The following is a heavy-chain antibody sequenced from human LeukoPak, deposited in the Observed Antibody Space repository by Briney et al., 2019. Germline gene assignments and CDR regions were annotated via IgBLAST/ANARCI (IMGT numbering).Heavy chain of an antibody. Sequence: GGFLRLSCAVSGLTFSRYWMTWVRQPPGKGLEWVANIKEDGSEKYYVDSVKGRFTISRDNAKNSLYLQMNSLRAEDTAVYYCARLNFYPDYWGQGTLVTVSS. V-gene: IGHV3-7*01. J-gene: IGHJ4*02. CDR3: ARLNFYPDY. D-gene: IGHD1-1*01. CDR2: IKEDGSEK. CDR1: GLTFSRYW.